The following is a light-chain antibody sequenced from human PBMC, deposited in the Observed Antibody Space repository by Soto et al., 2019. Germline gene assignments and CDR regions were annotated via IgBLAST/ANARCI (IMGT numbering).Light chain of an antibody. Sequence: EIVMTQSPATLSVSPGERATLSCRASQSVGSNLAWYQQKPGQAPRLLIYGASTRATDIPARFSASGSGTDFTLTIRGLQSDDFAIYSCQQYNNWPPDRTFGQGTKVEI. CDR1: QSVGSN. CDR3: QQYNNWPPDRT. CDR2: GAS. V-gene: IGKV3-15*01. J-gene: IGKJ1*01.